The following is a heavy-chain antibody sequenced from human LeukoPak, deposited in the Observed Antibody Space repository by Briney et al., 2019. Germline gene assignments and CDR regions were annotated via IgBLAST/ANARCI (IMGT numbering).Heavy chain of an antibody. J-gene: IGHJ6*03. CDR3: ARDYSNSPYYYYYMDV. Sequence: ASVKVSCKASGYTFTGYYMHWVRQAPGQGLEWMGWINPNSGGTNYAQKFQGRVTMTRDTSISTAYMELSRLRSDDTAVYYCARDYSNSPYYYYYMDVWGKGTTVTVPS. D-gene: IGHD4-11*01. V-gene: IGHV1-2*02. CDR2: INPNSGGT. CDR1: GYTFTGYY.